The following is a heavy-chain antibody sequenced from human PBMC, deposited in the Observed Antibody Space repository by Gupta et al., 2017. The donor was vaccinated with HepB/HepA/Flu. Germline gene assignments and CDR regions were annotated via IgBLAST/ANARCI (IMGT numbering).Heavy chain of an antibody. CDR3: ARVSSSGWFPDS. CDR1: GFTFSSYE. CDR2: ISSSGSTK. D-gene: IGHD6-19*01. Sequence: EVQLVESGGGLVQPGGSLRLSCAASGFTFSSYEMKWVRQAPGKGLEWVSYISSSGSTKYYADSVKGRFTISRDNAKNSLYLQVNSLRDEDTAVHYCARVSSSGWFPDSWGQGTLVTVSS. V-gene: IGHV3-48*03. J-gene: IGHJ4*02.